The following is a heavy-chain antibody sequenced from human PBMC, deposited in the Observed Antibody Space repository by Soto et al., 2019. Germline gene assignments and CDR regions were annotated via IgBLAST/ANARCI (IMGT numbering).Heavy chain of an antibody. CDR1: GFSFRNAW. V-gene: IGHV3-15*01. CDR2: IKSQGDGGTR. J-gene: IGHJ6*02. CDR3: TTDLQAYCDGTTCYAGNYYYDDMDV. Sequence: PGWSLRLSCAASGFSFRNAWMSWVRQAPGKGLEWVGHIKSQGDGGTRDYAAPVKGRFTISRDDSKNTLFLQMNSLKNEDTAVYFCTTDLQAYCDGTTCYAGNYYYDDMDVWGQGTTVTVSS. D-gene: IGHD2-2*01.